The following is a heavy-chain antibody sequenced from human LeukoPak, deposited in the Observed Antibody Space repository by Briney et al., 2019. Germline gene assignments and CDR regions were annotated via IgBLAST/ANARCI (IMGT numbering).Heavy chain of an antibody. Sequence: PSETMSLTCTVSGGSISSYYWSWIRQPPGKGLEWIGYIYTSGSTNYNPSLKSRVTISVDTSKNQFSLKLSSVTAADTAVYYCAGHQDQLPQNNWFDPWGQGTLVTVSS. CDR2: IYTSGST. CDR3: AGHQDQLPQNNWFDP. J-gene: IGHJ5*02. CDR1: GGSISSYY. V-gene: IGHV4-4*09. D-gene: IGHD2-2*01.